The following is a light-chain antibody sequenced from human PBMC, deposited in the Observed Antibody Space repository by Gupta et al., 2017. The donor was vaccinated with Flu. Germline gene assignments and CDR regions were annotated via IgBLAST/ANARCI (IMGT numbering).Light chain of an antibody. J-gene: IGLJ1*01. Sequence: QSVLTQPASVPVPLGQAIPTSCRGTSSDFSDDHYVPWYQHTPGEAPKLMIFDVSIRPSGVSNRFSGSVSGNTASLTISGLQAEDEAEYYCISYSSSNSFVFGTGTKVSVL. CDR3: ISYSSSNSFV. CDR2: DVS. V-gene: IGLV2-14*01. CDR1: SSDFSDDHY.